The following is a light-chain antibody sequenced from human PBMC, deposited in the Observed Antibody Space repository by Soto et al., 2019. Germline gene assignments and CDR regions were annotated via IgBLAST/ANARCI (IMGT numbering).Light chain of an antibody. CDR2: EVT. V-gene: IGLV2-8*01. CDR3: SSYEASNNFHFV. J-gene: IGLJ3*02. CDR1: SSDVGGYNY. Sequence: QSALTQPPSASGSPGQAVTISCTGTSSDVGGYNYVSWYQQYPGRAPKLMIYEVTKRPSGVPDRFSGSKSGNTASLTVSGLQAEDEADYYCSSYEASNNFHFVFGGGTKLTVL.